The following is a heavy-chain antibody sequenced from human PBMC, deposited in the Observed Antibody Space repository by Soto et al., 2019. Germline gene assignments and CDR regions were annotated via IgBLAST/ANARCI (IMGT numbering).Heavy chain of an antibody. V-gene: IGHV2-5*01. J-gene: IGHJ4*02. D-gene: IGHD6-19*01. CDR1: GFSLSSFAVG. CDR2: IYWNDDN. Sequence: QITLKESGPPLLKPIQTLTLTCTFSGFSLSSFAVGVNWIRQPPGKAPEWLALIYWNDDNHYSPSLRNRLTVTKDTSKNQVVLTMTNVDPVDTATYYCAHGSGWLSDYWGQGTLVTVSS. CDR3: AHGSGWLSDY.